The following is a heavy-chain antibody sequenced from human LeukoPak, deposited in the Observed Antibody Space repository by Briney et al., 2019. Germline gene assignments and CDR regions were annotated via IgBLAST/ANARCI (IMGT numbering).Heavy chain of an antibody. CDR2: ISSTGGTT. V-gene: IGHV3-48*04. CDR1: GITFSSYG. D-gene: IGHD5-12*01. Sequence: GGSLRLSCAASGITFSSYGMSWVRQAPGKGLEWVSSISSTGGTTYYADSVKGRFTISRDNAKNSLYLQMNSLRAEDTAVYYCARDGATGMDFDYWGQGTLVTVSS. J-gene: IGHJ4*02. CDR3: ARDGATGMDFDY.